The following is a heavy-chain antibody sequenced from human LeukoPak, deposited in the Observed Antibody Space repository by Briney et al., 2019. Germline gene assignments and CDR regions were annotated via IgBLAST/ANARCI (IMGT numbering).Heavy chain of an antibody. J-gene: IGHJ1*01. CDR3: ARGKWLRFSQGYFQH. V-gene: IGHV4-34*01. CDR2: INHSGST. Sequence: SETLSLTCAVYGGSFSGYYWSWIRQPPGKGLEWIGEINHSGSTNYNPSLKSRVTISVDTSKNQFSLKLSSVTAADTAVYYCARGKWLRFSQGYFQHWGQGTLVTVSS. D-gene: IGHD5-12*01. CDR1: GGSFSGYY.